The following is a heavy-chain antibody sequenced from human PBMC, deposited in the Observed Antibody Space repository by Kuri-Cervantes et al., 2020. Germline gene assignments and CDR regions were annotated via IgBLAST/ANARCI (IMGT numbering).Heavy chain of an antibody. J-gene: IGHJ4*02. V-gene: IGHV4-30-2*01. Sequence: SETLSLTCAVYGGSFSGYYWSWIRQPPGKGLEWIGYIYHSGSTYYNPSLKSRVTISVDRSKNQFSLKLSSVTAADTAVYYCARVGVYSGYDFTHWGQGTLVTVSS. CDR2: IYHSGST. CDR3: ARVGVYSGYDFTH. CDR1: GGSFSGYY. D-gene: IGHD5-12*01.